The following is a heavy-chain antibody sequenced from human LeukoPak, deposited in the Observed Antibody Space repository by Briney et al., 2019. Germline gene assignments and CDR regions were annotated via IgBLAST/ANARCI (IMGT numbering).Heavy chain of an antibody. CDR1: GFTFSSYA. J-gene: IGHJ6*03. V-gene: IGHV3-30*18. CDR2: ISYDGSHK. Sequence: GGSLRLSCAASGFTFSSYAMHWVRQAPGKGLEWVAVISYDGSHKYYADSVKGRFTISRDDSKSTLYLQMNSLSVEDTAVYCCAKGPEQWLVHYYMDVWGKGTMVTV. CDR3: AKGPEQWLVHYYMDV. D-gene: IGHD6-19*01.